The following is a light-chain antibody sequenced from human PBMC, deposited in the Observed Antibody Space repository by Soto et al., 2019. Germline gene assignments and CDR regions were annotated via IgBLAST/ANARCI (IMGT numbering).Light chain of an antibody. CDR1: QSVSGSY. CDR3: QQYGSSPT. V-gene: IGKV3-20*01. CDR2: GAS. J-gene: IGKJ4*01. Sequence: EFVLTQSPGTLSLSPGERATLSCRASQSVSGSYLAWYQQKPGQAPRLLIYGASTRATGIPARFSGSGSGTDFTLRISRLEPEDSAVYYCQQYGSSPTFGGGTKVDIK.